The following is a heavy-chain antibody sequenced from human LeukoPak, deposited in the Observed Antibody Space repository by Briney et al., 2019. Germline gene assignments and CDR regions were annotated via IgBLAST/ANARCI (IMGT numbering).Heavy chain of an antibody. Sequence: GASVKVSCKASGYTFTSYGISWVRQAPGQGLEWMEWISAYNGNTNYAQKLQGRVTMTTDTSTSTAYMELRSLRSDDTAVYYCARDHGYSLSGYFDYWGQGTLVTVSS. V-gene: IGHV1-18*01. D-gene: IGHD6-13*01. J-gene: IGHJ4*02. CDR1: GYTFTSYG. CDR2: ISAYNGNT. CDR3: ARDHGYSLSGYFDY.